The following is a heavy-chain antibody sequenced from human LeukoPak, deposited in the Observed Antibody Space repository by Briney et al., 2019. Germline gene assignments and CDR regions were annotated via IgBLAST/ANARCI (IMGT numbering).Heavy chain of an antibody. J-gene: IGHJ4*02. CDR2: IWYDGSNK. CDR3: ARGTHTYYYDSSGYLDY. Sequence: GGSLRLSCAASGFTFSSYGMHWVRQAPGKGLEWVAVIWYDGSNKYYADSVKGRFTISRDNSKNTLYLQMNSLRAEDTAVYYCARGTHTYYYDSSGYLDYWGQGTLVTVSS. V-gene: IGHV3-33*01. D-gene: IGHD3-22*01. CDR1: GFTFSSYG.